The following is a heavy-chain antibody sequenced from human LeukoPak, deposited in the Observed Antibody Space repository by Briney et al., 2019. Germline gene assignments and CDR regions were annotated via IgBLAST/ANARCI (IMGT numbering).Heavy chain of an antibody. D-gene: IGHD1-26*01. Sequence: SETLSLTCTVSGGSISSSSYYWGWIRQPPGKGLEWIGSIYYSGSTYYNPSLKSRVTISVNTSKNQCSLKLSYVTAADTAVYYCVIVGATLDWFDPWGQGTLVTVSS. CDR2: IYYSGST. V-gene: IGHV4-39*01. J-gene: IGHJ5*02. CDR3: VIVGATLDWFDP. CDR1: GGSISSSSYY.